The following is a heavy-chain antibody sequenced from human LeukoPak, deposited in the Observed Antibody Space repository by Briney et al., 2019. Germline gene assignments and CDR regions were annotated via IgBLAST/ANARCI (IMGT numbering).Heavy chain of an antibody. Sequence: PGGSLRLSCSASGFTFSSYAMHWVRQAPGKGLEYVSAISSNGGSTYYADSVKGRFTISRDNSKNTLYLQMSSLRAEDTAVYYCSITMIVLGAFDIWGQGTMVTVSS. D-gene: IGHD3-22*01. CDR2: ISSNGGST. CDR3: SITMIVLGAFDI. V-gene: IGHV3-64D*06. CDR1: GFTFSSYA. J-gene: IGHJ3*02.